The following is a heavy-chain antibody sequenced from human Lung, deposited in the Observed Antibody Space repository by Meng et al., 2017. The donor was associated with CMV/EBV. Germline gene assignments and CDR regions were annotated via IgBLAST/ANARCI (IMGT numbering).Heavy chain of an antibody. J-gene: IGHJ6*02. CDR1: GGSFSGYY. CDR3: ARGRGKPAAIYYYGMDV. Sequence: GSLRLXXAVYGGSFSGYYWSWIRQPPGKGLEWIGEINHSGSTNYNPSLKSRVTISVDTSKNQFSLKLSSVTAADTAVYYCARGRGKPAAIYYYGMDVWGQGTXVTVYS. V-gene: IGHV4-34*01. CDR2: INHSGST. D-gene: IGHD2-2*02.